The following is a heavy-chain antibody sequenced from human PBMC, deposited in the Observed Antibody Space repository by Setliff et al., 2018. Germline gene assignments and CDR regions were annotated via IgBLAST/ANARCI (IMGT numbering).Heavy chain of an antibody. CDR3: ATDLAIRGVQFDY. V-gene: IGHV1-69*13. J-gene: IGHJ4*02. CDR2: IIPIFGTA. CDR1: GDIFSSNG. Sequence: SVKVSCKASGDIFSSNGITWVRQAPGQGLEWMGGIIPIFGTANYAQKFQGRVTITADESTSTAYMELSSLTSEDTAVYYCATDLAIRGVQFDYWGRGTLVTSPQ. D-gene: IGHD3-10*01.